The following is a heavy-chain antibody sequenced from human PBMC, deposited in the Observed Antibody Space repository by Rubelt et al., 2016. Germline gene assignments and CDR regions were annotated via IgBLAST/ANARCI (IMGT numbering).Heavy chain of an antibody. D-gene: IGHD4-17*01. CDR1: GGSISSSSYY. CDR3: ARLRDDAFDI. V-gene: IGHV4-39*01. Sequence: QLQLQESGPGLVKPSETLSLTCTVSGGSISSSSYYWGWIRQPPGKGLEWIGSIYYSGSTYYNPSLKSRFTISVDTSKNQCSLRLSSVTAADTAVYYCARLRDDAFDIWGQGTMVTVSS. CDR2: IYYSGST. J-gene: IGHJ3*02.